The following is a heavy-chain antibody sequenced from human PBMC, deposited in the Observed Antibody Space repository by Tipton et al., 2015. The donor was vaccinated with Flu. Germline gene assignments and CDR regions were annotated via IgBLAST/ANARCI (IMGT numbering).Heavy chain of an antibody. V-gene: IGHV3-21*01. CDR2: ISSSSGYI. J-gene: IGHJ3*02. CDR3: ARIYDSRVDAFDI. CDR1: GFTFSSYS. Sequence: GSLRLSCAASGFTFSSYSMNWVRQAPGKGLEWVSSISSSSGYIYYADSVKGRFTISRDNAKNSLYLQMNSLRAEDTAVYYCARIYDSRVDAFDIWGQGTMVTVSS. D-gene: IGHD3-22*01.